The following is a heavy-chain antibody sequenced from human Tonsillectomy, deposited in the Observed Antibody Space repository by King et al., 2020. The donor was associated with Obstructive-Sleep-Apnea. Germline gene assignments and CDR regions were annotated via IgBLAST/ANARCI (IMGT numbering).Heavy chain of an antibody. CDR1: GGSISSNSYH. D-gene: IGHD4-17*01. Sequence: LQLQESGPRLVKPSETLSLICTVSGGSISSNSYHWGWIRQSPGKGPEWIGSIYYNGSPDHNPSLKSRVTISVDTSKNQFSLMLSSVTAADPAVYYCARDHRTYGDWRYAFDIWGQGTMVTVSS. V-gene: IGHV4-39*07. J-gene: IGHJ3*02. CDR2: IYYNGSP. CDR3: ARDHRTYGDWRYAFDI.